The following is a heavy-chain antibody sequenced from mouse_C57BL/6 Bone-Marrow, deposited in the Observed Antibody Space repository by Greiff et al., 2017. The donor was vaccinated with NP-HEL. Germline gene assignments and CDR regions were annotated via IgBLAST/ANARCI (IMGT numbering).Heavy chain of an antibody. CDR1: GYTFTSYW. D-gene: IGHD1-1*01. J-gene: IGHJ3*01. CDR3: ASYCYGFAY. Sequence: VQLQQPGAELVKPGASVKLSCKASGYTFTSYWMQWVKQRPGQGLEWIGEIDPSDSYTNYNQKFKGKATLTVDTSSSTAYMQLSSLTSEDSAVYYCASYCYGFAYWGQGTLVTVSA. CDR2: IDPSDSYT. V-gene: IGHV1-50*01.